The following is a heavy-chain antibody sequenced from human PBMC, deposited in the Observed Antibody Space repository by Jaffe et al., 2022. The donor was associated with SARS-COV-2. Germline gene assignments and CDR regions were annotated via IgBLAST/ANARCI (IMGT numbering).Heavy chain of an antibody. D-gene: IGHD3-3*01. Sequence: QVQLVESGGGVVQPGRSLRLSCAASGFTFSSYAMHWVRQAPGKGLEWVAVISYDGSNKYYADSVKGRFTISRDNSKNTLYLQMNSLRAEDTAVYYCASGVVIGLGRALGYYYGMDVWGQGTTVTVSS. J-gene: IGHJ6*02. CDR3: ASGVVIGLGRALGYYYGMDV. CDR1: GFTFSSYA. CDR2: ISYDGSNK. V-gene: IGHV3-30-3*01.